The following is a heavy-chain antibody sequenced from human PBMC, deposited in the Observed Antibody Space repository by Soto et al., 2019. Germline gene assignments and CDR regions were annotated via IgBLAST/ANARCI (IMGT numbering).Heavy chain of an antibody. CDR1: GCSINSSIYC. J-gene: IGHJ5*02. CDR2: IYHSGST. CDR3: ARGLGA. Sequence: TLSLTSTVSGCSINSSIYCWAWIRQPPGKALEWIRYIYHSGSTSYKPSLKSRVTISVDRSKNPFSLKLSSVIAADPAVYYCARGLGAWGQGTLVTVPX. V-gene: IGHV4-30-2*01. D-gene: IGHD3-10*01.